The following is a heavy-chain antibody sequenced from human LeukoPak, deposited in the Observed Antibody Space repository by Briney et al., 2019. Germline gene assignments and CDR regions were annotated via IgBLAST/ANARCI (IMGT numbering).Heavy chain of an antibody. D-gene: IGHD3-22*01. CDR1: GFTFSSYA. CDR2: ISYDGSNK. V-gene: IGHV3-30-3*01. CDR3: ARDTDDSSGYYYVGAFDI. J-gene: IGHJ3*02. Sequence: GRSLRLSCAASGFTFSSYAMHWVRQAPGKGLEWVAVISYDGSNKYYADSVKGRFTISRDNSKNTLYLQMNSLRAEDTAVYYCARDTDDSSGYYYVGAFDIWGQGTMVTVSS.